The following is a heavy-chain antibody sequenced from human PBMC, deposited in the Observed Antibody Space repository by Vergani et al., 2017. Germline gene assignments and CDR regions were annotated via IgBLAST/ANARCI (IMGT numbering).Heavy chain of an antibody. CDR1: GFTLSDHV. Sequence: EVQLVESGGGLVQPGGSLRLSCAASGFTLSDHVMDWVRQGPGKGLEWVGRSRNKARSYTTEYSASVKGRFTISRDDSRNSLYLQMNSLRAEDTAVYYCAKDWGKTTSEDVWGRGTTVTVSS. CDR3: AKDWGKTTSEDV. J-gene: IGHJ6*04. CDR2: SRNKARSYTT. D-gene: IGHD1-7*01. V-gene: IGHV3-72*01.